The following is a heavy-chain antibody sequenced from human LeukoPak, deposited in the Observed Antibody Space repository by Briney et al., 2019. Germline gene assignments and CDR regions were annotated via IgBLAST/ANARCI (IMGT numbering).Heavy chain of an antibody. J-gene: IGHJ4*02. CDR1: GFSFSRYG. CDR2: IWYDGSND. V-gene: IGHV3-30*02. CDR3: AKGLAGYTSGWYGIFDY. D-gene: IGHD6-19*01. Sequence: GGSLRLSCAASGFSFSRYGMHWVRQAPGKGLEWVAAIWYDGSNDYYADSVKGRFTISRDNSKNTLYLQMNSLTAEDTAVFYCAKGLAGYTSGWYGIFDYWGQGALVTVSS.